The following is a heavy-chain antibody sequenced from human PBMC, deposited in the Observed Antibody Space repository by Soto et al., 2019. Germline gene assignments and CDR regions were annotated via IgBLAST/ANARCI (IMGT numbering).Heavy chain of an antibody. D-gene: IGHD6-13*01. Sequence: EVQLVESGGGLVQPGRSLRLSCAASGFSFDDYAMHWVRQAPGKGLEWVSGISWNSGSIGYADSVKGRFTISRDNAKNSLDLQINSLGAEDTAVYYRAEDMFQAAAGTNGGWDYWGQGAQVTVSS. CDR2: ISWNSGSI. J-gene: IGHJ4*02. CDR1: GFSFDDYA. V-gene: IGHV3-9*01. CDR3: AEDMFQAAAGTNGGWDY.